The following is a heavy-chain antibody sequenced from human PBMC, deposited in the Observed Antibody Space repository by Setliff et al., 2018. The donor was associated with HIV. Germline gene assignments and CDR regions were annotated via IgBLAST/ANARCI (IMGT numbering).Heavy chain of an antibody. J-gene: IGHJ4*02. V-gene: IGHV4-34*01. D-gene: IGHD3-16*01. CDR3: ARGGGSGANSFFDY. CDR1: GGSFSDYY. CDR2: VNRGRRT. Sequence: SETLSLTCALYGGSFSDYYWSWIRQPPGMGLEWIGEVNRGRRTNYNSSLKSRVTISIDTSRNQFSLTVSSVTAADTAMYYCARGGGSGANSFFDYWGQGILVTVSS.